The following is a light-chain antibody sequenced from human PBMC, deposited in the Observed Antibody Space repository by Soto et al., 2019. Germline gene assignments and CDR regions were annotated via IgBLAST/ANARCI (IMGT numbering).Light chain of an antibody. Sequence: QSVLTQPPSASGTPGQRVTISCSGSNSNIGANTVNWYQHLPGTAPKLLMYSNSQRPSGVSDRFSGSKSGTSASLAISGLQSEDEADYYCAAWDDSLNGVVFGGGTKLTVL. CDR1: NSNIGANT. CDR3: AAWDDSLNGVV. J-gene: IGLJ2*01. CDR2: SNS. V-gene: IGLV1-44*01.